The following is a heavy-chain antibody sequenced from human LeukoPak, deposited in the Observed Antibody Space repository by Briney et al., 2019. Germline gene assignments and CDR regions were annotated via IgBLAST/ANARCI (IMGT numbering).Heavy chain of an antibody. CDR2: IYSGGST. V-gene: IGHV3-53*01. J-gene: IGHJ4*02. CDR3: ARDRSYYDFWSGYSIDY. D-gene: IGHD3-3*01. Sequence: GGSLRLSCAASGFTVSSNYMSWVRQAPGKGLEWVSVIYSGGSTYYADSVKGRFTISRDNAKNSLYLQMNSLRAEDTAVYYCARDRSYYDFWSGYSIDYWGQGTLVTVSS. CDR1: GFTVSSNY.